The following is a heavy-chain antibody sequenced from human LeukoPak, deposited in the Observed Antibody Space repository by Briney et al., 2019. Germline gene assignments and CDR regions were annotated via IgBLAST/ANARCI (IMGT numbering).Heavy chain of an antibody. Sequence: TGGSLRLSCAASGFTFSNYRMSWVRQAPGKGLEWVSYISTSGSIKYYADSVKGGFTISRDNANNSLYLQMNSLRDGDTAVYFCARDPDGEYFDFWGQGILVTVSS. J-gene: IGHJ4*02. CDR1: GFTFSNYR. CDR2: ISTSGSIK. V-gene: IGHV3-48*02. CDR3: ARDPDGEYFDF.